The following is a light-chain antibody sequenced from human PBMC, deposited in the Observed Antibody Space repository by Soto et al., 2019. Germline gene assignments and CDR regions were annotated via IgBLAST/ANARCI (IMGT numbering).Light chain of an antibody. CDR2: EVS. Sequence: QSVLTQPPSASGSPGQSVTISCTGTSSDVGGYNYVSWYQQHPGEVPKLMIYEVSKRPSGVPDRFSGSKSGNTASLTVSGLQAEDEADYYCSSYGGSNNLLFGGGTKVTVL. J-gene: IGLJ2*01. CDR3: SSYGGSNNLL. CDR1: SSDVGGYNY. V-gene: IGLV2-8*01.